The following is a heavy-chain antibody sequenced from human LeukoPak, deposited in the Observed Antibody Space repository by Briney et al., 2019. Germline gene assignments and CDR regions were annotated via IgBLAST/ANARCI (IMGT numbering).Heavy chain of an antibody. J-gene: IGHJ5*02. CDR2: ISYSGST. CDR3: ARDDYRGVTNFDP. D-gene: IGHD3-10*01. V-gene: IGHV4-59*01. CDR1: GGSISPYF. Sequence: PSETLSLTCTVSGGSISPYFWSCIRQPPGKGREWIGDISYSGSTNYNPSLNSRVTISVDTSKTQFSLQLSSVTAADTAVYYCARDDYRGVTNFDPWGQGTLVTVSS.